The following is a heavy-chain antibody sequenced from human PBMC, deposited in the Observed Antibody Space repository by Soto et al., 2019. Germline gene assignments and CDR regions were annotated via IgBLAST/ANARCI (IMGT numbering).Heavy chain of an antibody. Sequence: ESGGGVVQPGRSLRLSCAASGFTVSSYGMHWVRQAPGKGLEWVAVISYDGSNKYYADSVKGRFTISRDNSKNTLYLQMNSLRADDTAVYYCAKSHRSYGSGGGYYFDYWGQGTLVTVSS. CDR3: AKSHRSYGSGGGYYFDY. CDR1: GFTVSSYG. J-gene: IGHJ4*02. CDR2: ISYDGSNK. D-gene: IGHD3-10*01. V-gene: IGHV3-30*18.